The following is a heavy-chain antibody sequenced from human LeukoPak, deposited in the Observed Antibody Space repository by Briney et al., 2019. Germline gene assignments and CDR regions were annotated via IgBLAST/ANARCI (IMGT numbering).Heavy chain of an antibody. Sequence: GGSLRLSCAASGFTFSSYAMHWVRQAPGKGLEWVAVISYDGSNKYYADSVKGRFTISRDNSKNTLYLQMNSLRAEDTAVYYCARVGLRLLEWFGGMDVWGQGTTVTVSS. J-gene: IGHJ6*02. CDR2: ISYDGSNK. CDR1: GFTFSSYA. V-gene: IGHV3-30-3*01. CDR3: ARVGLRLLEWFGGMDV. D-gene: IGHD3-3*01.